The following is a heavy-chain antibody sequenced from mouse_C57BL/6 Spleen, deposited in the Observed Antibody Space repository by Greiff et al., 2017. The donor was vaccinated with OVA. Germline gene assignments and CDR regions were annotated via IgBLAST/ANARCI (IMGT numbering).Heavy chain of an antibody. V-gene: IGHV7-3*01. CDR3: ARYDYGSSYVRYFDV. Sequence: DVKLVESGGGLVQPGGSLSLSCAASGFTFTDYYLSWVRQPPGKALEWLGFIRNKANGYTTEYSASVKGRFTISRDNSQSILYLQMNALRAEDSATYYCARYDYGSSYVRYFDVWGQGTTLTVSS. CDR2: IRNKANGYTT. CDR1: GFTFTDYY. D-gene: IGHD1-1*01. J-gene: IGHJ2*01.